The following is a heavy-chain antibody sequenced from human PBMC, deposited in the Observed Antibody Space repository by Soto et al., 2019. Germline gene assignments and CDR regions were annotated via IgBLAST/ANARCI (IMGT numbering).Heavy chain of an antibody. CDR3: AKGSSSWYYPHLDY. CDR1: GFTFSDYG. V-gene: IGHV3-30*18. J-gene: IGHJ4*02. CDR2: ISSDGSSQ. Sequence: QVQLAESGGGVVQPGRSLRLSCVASGFTFSDYGMHWVRHAPGKGLEWLTIISSDGSSQNYADSVKGRFTISRDNSKNTLYLQMNSLRVEDTAMYYCAKGSSSWYYPHLDYWGQGTLVTVSS. D-gene: IGHD6-13*01.